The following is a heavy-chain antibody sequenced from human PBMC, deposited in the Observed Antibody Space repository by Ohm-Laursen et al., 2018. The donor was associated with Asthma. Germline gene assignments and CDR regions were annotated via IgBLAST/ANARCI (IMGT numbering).Heavy chain of an antibody. CDR2: ISSSGSTI. D-gene: IGHD3-3*01. V-gene: IGHV3-11*01. Sequence: LSLTWILSGASFSTYYWSRIRQAPGKGLEWVSYISSSGSTIYYADSVKGRFTISRDNAKNSLYLQMNSLRAEDTAVYYCASGEDDFWSGYYRFDYWGQGTLVTVSS. CDR3: ASGEDDFWSGYYRFDY. J-gene: IGHJ4*02. CDR1: GASFSTYY.